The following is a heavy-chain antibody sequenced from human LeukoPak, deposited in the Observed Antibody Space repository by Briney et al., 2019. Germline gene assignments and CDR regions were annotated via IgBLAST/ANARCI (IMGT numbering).Heavy chain of an antibody. D-gene: IGHD2-15*01. CDR3: ARVVPCSGGSCYSALDY. J-gene: IGHJ4*02. CDR1: GYTFTSYY. CDR2: INPSGGST. V-gene: IGHV1-46*01. Sequence: ASVKVSCKASGYTFTSYYMHWVRQAPGQGLEWMGIINPSGGSTSYAQKFQGRVTMTRDMSTSTVYMGLSSLRSEDTAVYYCARVVPCSGGSCYSALDYWGQGTLVTVSS.